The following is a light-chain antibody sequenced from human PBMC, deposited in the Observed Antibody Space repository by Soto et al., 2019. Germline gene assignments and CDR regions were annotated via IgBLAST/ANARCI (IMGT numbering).Light chain of an antibody. J-gene: IGLJ1*01. V-gene: IGLV2-8*01. CDR3: SSYAGSDVFV. Sequence: QSVLTQPPSASGSPGQSVTISCTGTSSDVGAYNNVAWYQQRPGKAPKLMIYEVNKRPSGVPDRFSGSRSGNTDSLTVSGLQNEDEADYYCSSYAGSDVFVFGTGTKLTVL. CDR2: EVN. CDR1: SSDVGAYNN.